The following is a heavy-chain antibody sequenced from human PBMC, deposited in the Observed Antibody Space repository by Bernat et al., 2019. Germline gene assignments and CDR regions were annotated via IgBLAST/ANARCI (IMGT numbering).Heavy chain of an antibody. J-gene: IGHJ5*02. CDR1: GYTFTGYY. D-gene: IGHD6-6*01. CDR3: ERGPGWDSSSGNWFDP. CDR2: INPNSGGT. V-gene: IGHV1-2*04. Sequence: QVQLVQSGPEVKKPAASVKVSCKASGYTFTGYYMHWVRQAPGQGLEWMGWINPNSGGTNYAQKFQGWVTMTRDTSISTAYMELSRLRSDDTAVYYCERGPGWDSSSGNWFDPWGQGTLVTVSS.